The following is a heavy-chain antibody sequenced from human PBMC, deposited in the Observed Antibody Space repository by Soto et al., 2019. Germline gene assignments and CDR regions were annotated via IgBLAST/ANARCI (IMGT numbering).Heavy chain of an antibody. J-gene: IGHJ5*02. V-gene: IGHV1-69*13. CDR3: ARVVYYYGSFPMSSDL. CDR2: IIPIFGTA. D-gene: IGHD3-10*01. Sequence: SVKVSFQSSVCTFSMYAISWVRQAPGQGLEWMGGIIPIFGTANYAQKFQGRVTITADESTSTAYMEPSSLRSEDTAVYYCARVVYYYGSFPMSSDLWGQGTRVTVSS. CDR1: VCTFSMYA.